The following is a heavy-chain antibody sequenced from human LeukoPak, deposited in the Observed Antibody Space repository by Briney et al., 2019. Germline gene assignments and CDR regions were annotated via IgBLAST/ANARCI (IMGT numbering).Heavy chain of an antibody. CDR2: IYSSGTT. V-gene: IGHV4-59*08. CDR3: ARVYCSGGTCSFDY. J-gene: IGHJ4*02. CDR1: GGPISSYY. Sequence: SETLSLTCSVSGGPISSYYWSWLPQPPGKRLEWIGYIYSSGTTHYNLSLKSRDTISVDTSKNQFSLKLSSVTAADTAVYYCARVYCSGGTCSFDYWGQGTLVTVPS. D-gene: IGHD2-15*01.